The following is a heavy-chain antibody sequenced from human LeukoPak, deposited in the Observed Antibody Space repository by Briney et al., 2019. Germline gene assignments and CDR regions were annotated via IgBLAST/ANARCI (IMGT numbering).Heavy chain of an antibody. CDR2: MNPNSGNT. V-gene: IGHV1-8*01. D-gene: IGHD6-19*01. CDR1: GYTFTSYD. J-gene: IGHJ6*02. Sequence: ASVKVSCKASGYTFTSYDINWVRQATGQGLEWMGWMNPNSGNTGYAQKFQGRVTMTRNTSISTAYMELSSLRSEDTAVYYCARYSGWYDYYGMDVWGQGTTVTVSS. CDR3: ARYSGWYDYYGMDV.